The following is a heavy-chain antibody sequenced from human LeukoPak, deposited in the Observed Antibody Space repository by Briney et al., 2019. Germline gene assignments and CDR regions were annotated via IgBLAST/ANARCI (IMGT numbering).Heavy chain of an antibody. CDR2: IDPSDSYT. CDR1: GYSFTSYW. V-gene: IGHV5-10-1*01. D-gene: IGHD4/OR15-4a*01. J-gene: IGHJ4*02. CDR3: ARRYGANDY. Sequence: NLGVSLKISCKGSGYSFTSYWISWVRQMPGKGLEWMGRIDPSDSYTNYGPSFQGHVTISADKSISTAYLQWSSLKASDTAMYYCARRYGANDYWGQGTLVTVSS.